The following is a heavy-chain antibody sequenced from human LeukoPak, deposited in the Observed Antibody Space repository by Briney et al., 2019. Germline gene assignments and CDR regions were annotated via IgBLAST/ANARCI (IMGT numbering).Heavy chain of an antibody. CDR1: EYSFTRYW. CDR2: IYPGDSDT. V-gene: IGHV5-51*01. J-gene: IGHJ6*02. Sequence: GESLKISCHGSEYSFTRYWISGLGQMPGKGLEWMGIIYPGDSDTRYSPSFQGQVTISVDRSISTAYLQWSSLKASDTAIYYCARLHPIEVWGQGTTVTVSS. CDR3: ARLHPIEV.